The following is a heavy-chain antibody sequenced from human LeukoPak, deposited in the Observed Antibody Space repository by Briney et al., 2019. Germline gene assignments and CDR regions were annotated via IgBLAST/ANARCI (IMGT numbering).Heavy chain of an antibody. V-gene: IGHV3-7*05. Sequence: SGGSLRLSGAASGFTFSSSWMTWVRQAPGKGLEWVAHIKEDGTEKYYVDSVKGRFTISRDNAKNSVYLQMNSLRAEDTAVYYCARWSSGWEFDYWGQGTLVSVSS. D-gene: IGHD6-19*01. CDR3: ARWSSGWEFDY. J-gene: IGHJ4*02. CDR1: GFTFSSSW. CDR2: IKEDGTEK.